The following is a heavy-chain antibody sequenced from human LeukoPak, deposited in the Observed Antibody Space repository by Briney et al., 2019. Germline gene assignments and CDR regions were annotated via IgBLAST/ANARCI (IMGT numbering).Heavy chain of an antibody. D-gene: IGHD1-26*01. V-gene: IGHV3-30*03. CDR1: GFTFSSYG. J-gene: IGHJ4*02. CDR2: ISYDGSNK. CDR3: ASPGGSYSDFYY. Sequence: GGSLRLSCAASGFTFSSYGMHWVRQAPGKGLEWVAVISYDGSNKYYADSVKGRFTISRDNSKNTLYLQMNSLRAEDTAVYYCASPGGSYSDFYYWGQGTLVTVSS.